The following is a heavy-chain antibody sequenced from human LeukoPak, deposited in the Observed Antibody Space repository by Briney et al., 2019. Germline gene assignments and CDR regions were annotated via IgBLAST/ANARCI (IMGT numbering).Heavy chain of an antibody. CDR2: IRSIVTSI. J-gene: IGHJ4*02. Sequence: GGSLRLSCAASGFTFSSYEMNWVRQAPGKGLEWVSLIRSIVTSIDYVDSVKGRFTIPRDNAKNSLYLQMDSLRAEDTAVYYCARGISSSYHRHFDYWGQGILVTVSS. CDR3: ARGISSSYHRHFDY. D-gene: IGHD6-13*01. V-gene: IGHV3-48*03. CDR1: GFTFSSYE.